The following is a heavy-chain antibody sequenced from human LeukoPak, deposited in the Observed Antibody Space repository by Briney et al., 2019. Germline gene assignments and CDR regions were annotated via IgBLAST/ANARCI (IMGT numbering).Heavy chain of an antibody. Sequence: GGSLRLSCTVSGFTLSGYEMTWFRQAPGKGLEWVSSIGYGGADSHYADSVKGRFTISRDNSKNTLYLQLSSLRADDTAVYYCTRSSGWYGISWGQGTLVTVSS. J-gene: IGHJ4*02. CDR1: GFTLSGYE. D-gene: IGHD6-19*01. CDR2: IGYGGADS. V-gene: IGHV3-23*01. CDR3: TRSSGWYGIS.